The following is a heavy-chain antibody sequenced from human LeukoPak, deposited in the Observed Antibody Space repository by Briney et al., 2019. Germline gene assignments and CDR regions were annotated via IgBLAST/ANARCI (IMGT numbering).Heavy chain of an antibody. D-gene: IGHD2-2*01. CDR3: ARGQLLLEGYFYYMDV. CDR1: GFTFSSYR. CDR2: VSDDGNKK. Sequence: GGSLRLSCAASGFTFSSYRMHWVRQAPGKGLEWVAVVSDDGNKKFDADFVKGRFTISRDNSKNTLYLQMNSLRGEDTAVYYCARGQLLLEGYFYYMDVWGKGTTVTVSS. J-gene: IGHJ6*03. V-gene: IGHV3-30*01.